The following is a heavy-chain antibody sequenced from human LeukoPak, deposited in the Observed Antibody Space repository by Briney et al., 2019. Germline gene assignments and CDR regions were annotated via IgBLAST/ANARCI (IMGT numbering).Heavy chain of an antibody. J-gene: IGHJ4*02. CDR3: ARGGYCSGGSCYDEPFDY. Sequence: GASVKVSCKASGYTFTSYAMNWVRQAPGQGLEWMGWINTNTGNPTYAQGFTGRFVFSLDTSVSTAYLQISSLKAEDTAVYYCARGGYCSGGSCYDEPFDYWGQGTLVTVSS. V-gene: IGHV7-4-1*02. D-gene: IGHD2-15*01. CDR1: GYTFTSYA. CDR2: INTNTGNP.